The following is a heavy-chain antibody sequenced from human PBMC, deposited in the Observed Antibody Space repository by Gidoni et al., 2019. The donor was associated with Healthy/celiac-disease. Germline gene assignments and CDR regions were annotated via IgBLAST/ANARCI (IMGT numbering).Heavy chain of an antibody. V-gene: IGHV4-59*01. Sequence: QVQLQESGPGLVKPSETLSLTCTVSGGSISSYYWSWIRQPPGKGLEWIGYIYYSGSTNYNPSLKSRVTISVDTSKNQFSLKLSSVTAADTAVYYCASSNYYGSGSYGYYYYGMDVWGQGTTVTVSS. CDR2: IYYSGST. CDR3: ASSNYYGSGSYGYYYYGMDV. CDR1: GGSISSYY. D-gene: IGHD3-10*01. J-gene: IGHJ6*02.